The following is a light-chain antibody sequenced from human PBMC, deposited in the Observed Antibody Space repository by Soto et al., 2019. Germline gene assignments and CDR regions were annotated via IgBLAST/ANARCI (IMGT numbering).Light chain of an antibody. V-gene: IGKV1-5*03. J-gene: IGKJ5*01. Sequence: DIQMTQSASTLSASVGERVTITCRASQSMSAWLAWYQQKPGKAPKLLIYKASNVESGVPSRFSGSGSGTEFTLTIISLQPDDFATYYCQQYHSYPLTFGQGTRLEIK. CDR2: KAS. CDR1: QSMSAW. CDR3: QQYHSYPLT.